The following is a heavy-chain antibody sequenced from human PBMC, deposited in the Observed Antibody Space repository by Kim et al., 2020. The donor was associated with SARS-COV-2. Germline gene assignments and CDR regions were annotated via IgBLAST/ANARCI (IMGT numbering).Heavy chain of an antibody. Sequence: SQTLSLTCAISGDSVSSNTAAWNWIRQSPSRVLEWLGRTYYRSKWYYDYALSVKSRITVNPDTSKNHFSLQLTSVTPEDTAMYYCARGGVSFDYWAQGALVTVSS. J-gene: IGHJ4*02. CDR3: ARGGVSFDY. CDR2: TYYRSKWYY. V-gene: IGHV6-1*01. CDR1: GDSVSSNTAA. D-gene: IGHD3-10*01.